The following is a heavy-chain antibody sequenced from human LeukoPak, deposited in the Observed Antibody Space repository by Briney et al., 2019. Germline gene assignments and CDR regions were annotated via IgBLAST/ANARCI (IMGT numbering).Heavy chain of an antibody. J-gene: IGHJ6*04. CDR3: AGAVAGNYYYYGMDV. CDR1: GGTFSSYA. D-gene: IGHD6-19*01. CDR2: IIPIFGTA. V-gene: IGHV1-69*13. Sequence: AASVKVSCKASGGTFSSYAISWVRQAPGQGLEWMGGIIPIFGTANYAQKFQGRVRITADESTSTAYMELSSLRSEDTAVYYCAGAVAGNYYYYGMDVWGKGTTVTVSS.